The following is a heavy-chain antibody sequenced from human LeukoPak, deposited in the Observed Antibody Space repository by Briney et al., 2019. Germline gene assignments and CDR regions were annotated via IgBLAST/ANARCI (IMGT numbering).Heavy chain of an antibody. CDR1: GGSISSSSYY. Sequence: SETLSLTCTVSGGSISSSSYYWGWIRQPPGKGLEWIGSIYYSGSTYYNPSLKSRVTISVDTSKNQFSLKLSSVTAADTAVYYCASDPNYYDSSGYRYGYWGQGTLVTVSS. D-gene: IGHD3-22*01. CDR3: ASDPNYYDSSGYRYGY. J-gene: IGHJ4*02. V-gene: IGHV4-39*01. CDR2: IYYSGST.